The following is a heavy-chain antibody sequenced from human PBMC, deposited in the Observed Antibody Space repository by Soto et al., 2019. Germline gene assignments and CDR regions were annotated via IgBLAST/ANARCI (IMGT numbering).Heavy chain of an antibody. J-gene: IGHJ4*02. V-gene: IGHV3-33*01. CDR3: ARALSSIAALFY. Sequence: QVQLVESGGGVVQPGRSLRLSCAAPGFTFSSYGMHWVRQAPGKGLEWVAVIWHDGSKKFYADSVKGRFTIFRDNSKNTLYLQMNSLRAEDTAVYHCARALSSIAALFYWGQGTLVTVSS. CDR2: IWHDGSKK. CDR1: GFTFSSYG. D-gene: IGHD6-6*01.